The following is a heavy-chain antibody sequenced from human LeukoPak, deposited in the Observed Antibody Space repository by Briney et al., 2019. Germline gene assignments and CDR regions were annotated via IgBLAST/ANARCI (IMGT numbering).Heavy chain of an antibody. CDR3: ARHHLYYYMDV. CDR2: INSNSGGT. CDR1: GYTFTGYY. Sequence: ASVKVSCKASGYTFTGYYMHWVRQAPGQGLEWMGWINSNSGGTNYAQKFQGRVTMTRDTSISTAYMELSRLRSDDTAVYYCARHHLYYYMDVWGKGTTVTVSS. D-gene: IGHD1-14*01. J-gene: IGHJ6*03. V-gene: IGHV1-2*02.